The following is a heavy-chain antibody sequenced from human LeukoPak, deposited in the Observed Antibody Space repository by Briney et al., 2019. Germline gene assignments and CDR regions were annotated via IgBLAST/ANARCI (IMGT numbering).Heavy chain of an antibody. V-gene: IGHV4-38-2*01. CDR2: IYHTGSA. J-gene: IGHJ4*02. CDR3: ARNCTNFTCIRRVLDY. CDR1: GYSFTCGHY. D-gene: IGHD2-8*01. Sequence: NPSETLSLTCSVSGYSFTCGHYWGWIRQPPGKGLGWIANIYHTGSAPHNPSLKSRVTISVDTSKNQFSLRLRSVTAADTAVYDCARNCTNFTCIRRVLDYGGQGARVTLST.